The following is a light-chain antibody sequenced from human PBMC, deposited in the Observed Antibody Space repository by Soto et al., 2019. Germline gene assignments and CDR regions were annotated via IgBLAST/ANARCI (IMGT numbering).Light chain of an antibody. J-gene: IGKJ4*01. V-gene: IGKV1-9*01. Sequence: IQLTQSPSSLSASVGDTVTITCRASQGLSSYLAWYQQKPGKAPKLLIYAASTLQSGVPSRFSGSESGTDFTLTISSLQPEDFATYYCQQVNSYPLTFGGGTKVDIK. CDR3: QQVNSYPLT. CDR2: AAS. CDR1: QGLSSY.